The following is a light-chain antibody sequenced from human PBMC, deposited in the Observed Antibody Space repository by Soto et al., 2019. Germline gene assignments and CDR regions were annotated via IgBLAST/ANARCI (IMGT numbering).Light chain of an antibody. CDR3: SSYRRGTSVV. CDR2: SVS. V-gene: IGLV2-14*01. J-gene: IGLJ3*02. Sequence: QSALTQPASVSGSPGQSITISCTGTSSDVGGHNFVSWYQHHPGKAPKLMIFSVSNRPSGVSNRFSGSKSGNTASLTISGLQTEDEADYYCSSYRRGTSVVLGGGTKLTVL. CDR1: SSDVGGHNF.